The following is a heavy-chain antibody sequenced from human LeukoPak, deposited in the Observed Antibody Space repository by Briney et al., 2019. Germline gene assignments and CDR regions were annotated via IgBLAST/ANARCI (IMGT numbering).Heavy chain of an antibody. J-gene: IGHJ4*02. CDR2: IFHSGIT. D-gene: IGHD2-2*01. V-gene: IGHV4-38-2*01. CDR3: ARRISPRRGETCSNTILYFAN. Sequence: SETLSLTCAVSGFFISSGYFWAWIRQSPGEGLGWIGCIFHSGITYYNPSLETRITISVETSKNQFSLRPSSVTATDTAVYYCARRISPRRGETCSNTILYFANWGQGTLVTVSS. CDR1: GFFISSGYF.